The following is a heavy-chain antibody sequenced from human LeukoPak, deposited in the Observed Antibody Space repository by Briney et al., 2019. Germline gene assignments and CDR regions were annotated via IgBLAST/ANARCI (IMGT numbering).Heavy chain of an antibody. V-gene: IGHV6-1*01. CDR2: TYYRSKWSN. D-gene: IGHD6-19*01. J-gene: IGHJ5*02. CDR1: GDSVSSNSAT. CDR3: ARGDQWLET. Sequence: SQTLSLTFAISGDSVSSNSATWNWIRQSPSRGLEWLGSTYYRSKWSNNYAVSVKSRITINSDTSKNQFSLQLNSVTPEDTAVYYCARGDQWLETWGQGTLVTVSS.